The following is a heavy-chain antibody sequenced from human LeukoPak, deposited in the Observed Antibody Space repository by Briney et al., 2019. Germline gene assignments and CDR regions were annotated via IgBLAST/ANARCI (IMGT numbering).Heavy chain of an antibody. CDR1: EFTFSHYA. J-gene: IGHJ4*02. CDR3: ASAAGPFDN. Sequence: PGGSLRLSCEASEFTFSHYAMHWVRQVPGEGLEWVAGINGNSRQIDYADSVRGRFTISRDNSKNTLYLEMNNLRAEDTAVYYCASAAGPFDNWGQGTLVTVSS. D-gene: IGHD6-13*01. V-gene: IGHV3-23*05. CDR2: INGNSRQI.